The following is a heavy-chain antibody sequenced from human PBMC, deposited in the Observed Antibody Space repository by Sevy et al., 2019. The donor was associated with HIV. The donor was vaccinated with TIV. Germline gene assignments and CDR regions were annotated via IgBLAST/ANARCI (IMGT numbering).Heavy chain of an antibody. CDR3: AAGTGTSDFDY. CDR1: GFTFSEAW. Sequence: GGSLRLSCAASGFTFSEAWMSWVRQAPGKGLEWVGRIKSKTDAATRDFAAPMRGRFSISRDDSANTLYLVMNNLKPEDTGVYYCAAGTGTSDFDYWGQGTLVTVSS. D-gene: IGHD1-7*01. CDR2: IKSKTDAATR. V-gene: IGHV3-15*01. J-gene: IGHJ4*02.